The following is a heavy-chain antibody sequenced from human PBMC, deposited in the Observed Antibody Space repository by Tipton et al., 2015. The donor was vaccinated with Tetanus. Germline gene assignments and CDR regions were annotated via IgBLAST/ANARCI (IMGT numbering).Heavy chain of an antibody. J-gene: IGHJ4*02. CDR2: ISYDGNSE. V-gene: IGHV3-30*03. CDR3: VRGSSQWRGIDY. D-gene: IGHD6-19*01. CDR1: RFTFSSYG. Sequence: SLRLSCAASRFTFSSYGMHWVRQAPGKGLEWVAVISYDGNSEYYADSVKGRFSISRDDAKNTLYLQMNSLTADDTAVYYCVRGSSQWRGIDYWGQGTLVTVSS.